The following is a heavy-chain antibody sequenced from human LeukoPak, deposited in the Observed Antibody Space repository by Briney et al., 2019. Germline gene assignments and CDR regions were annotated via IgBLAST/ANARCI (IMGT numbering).Heavy chain of an antibody. D-gene: IGHD4-17*01. J-gene: IGHJ4*02. CDR3: AKNFYGDYNVFFDY. CDR2: ISASGDST. CDR1: GFTFSSYE. Sequence: PGGSLRLSCAASGFTFSSYEMNWVRQAPGQGLEWVSTISASGDSTYYADSVKGRFTISRDNSKNTLYLQMNSLRAEDTAVYFCAKNFYGDYNVFFDYWGQGTLVTVSS. V-gene: IGHV3-23*01.